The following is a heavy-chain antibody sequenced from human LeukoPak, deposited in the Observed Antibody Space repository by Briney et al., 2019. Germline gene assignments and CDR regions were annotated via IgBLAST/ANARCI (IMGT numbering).Heavy chain of an antibody. J-gene: IGHJ4*02. D-gene: IGHD1-26*01. Sequence: SETLSLTCTVSGGSISSYYWSWIRQPPGKGLGWIGYIYYSGSTNYNPSLKSRVTISVDTSKNQFSLKLSSVTAADTAVYYCARGMGAQFDYWGQGTLVTVSS. V-gene: IGHV4-59*01. CDR2: IYYSGST. CDR3: ARGMGAQFDY. CDR1: GGSISSYY.